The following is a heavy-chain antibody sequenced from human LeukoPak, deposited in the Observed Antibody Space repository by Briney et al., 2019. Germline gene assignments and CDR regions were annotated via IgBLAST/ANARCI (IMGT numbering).Heavy chain of an antibody. V-gene: IGHV3-23*01. Sequence: GGSLRLPCAASGFTFSSYAMSWVRQAPGKGLEWVSTICGSGGSTYYADSVKGRFTISRDNSKNALYVQMNSLRAEDTAVYYCAKSTGGSCYAASDIWGQGTMVTVSS. D-gene: IGHD2-15*01. CDR2: ICGSGGST. J-gene: IGHJ3*02. CDR1: GFTFSSYA. CDR3: AKSTGGSCYAASDI.